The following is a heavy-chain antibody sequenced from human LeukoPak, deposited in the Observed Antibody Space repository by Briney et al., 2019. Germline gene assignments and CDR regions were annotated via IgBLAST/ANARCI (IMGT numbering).Heavy chain of an antibody. CDR2: ISSSSSYI. D-gene: IGHD6-19*01. J-gene: IGHJ4*02. CDR1: GFTFSSYS. CDR3: ARRYSSGWLEGTSFDY. Sequence: GGSLRLSCAASGFTFSSYSMNWVHQAPGKGLEWVSSISSSSSYIYYADSVKGRFTISRDNAKNSLYLQMNSLRAEDTAVYYCARRYSSGWLEGTSFDYWGQGNLVTV. V-gene: IGHV3-21*01.